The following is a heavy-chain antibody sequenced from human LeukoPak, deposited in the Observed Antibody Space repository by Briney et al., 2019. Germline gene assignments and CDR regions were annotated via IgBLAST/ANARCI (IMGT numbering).Heavy chain of an antibody. CDR1: GFTFSSYW. J-gene: IGHJ3*02. Sequence: QPAGSLRLSCAASGFTFSSYWMSWVRQAPGKGLEWVANIKQDGSEKYYVDSVKGRFTISRDNAKNSLYLQMNSLRAEDTAVYYCARDQGGYYDFWSGYPHDAFDIWGQGTMVTVSS. CDR2: IKQDGSEK. V-gene: IGHV3-7*01. D-gene: IGHD3-3*01. CDR3: ARDQGGYYDFWSGYPHDAFDI.